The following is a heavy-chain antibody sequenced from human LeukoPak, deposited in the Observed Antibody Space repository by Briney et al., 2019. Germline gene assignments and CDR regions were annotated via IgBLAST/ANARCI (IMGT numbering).Heavy chain of an antibody. CDR2: INPNSGGT. V-gene: IGHV1-2*02. D-gene: IGHD3-3*01. CDR1: GYTFTGYY. J-gene: IGHJ4*02. Sequence: GASVKVSCKASGYTFTGYYMHWVRQAPGQGLEWMGWINPNSGGTNYAQKFQGRVTMTRDTSISTAYMELSRLRSDDTAVYYCARERSITIFGVVYYYFDYWGQGTLVTVSS. CDR3: ARERSITIFGVVYYYFDY.